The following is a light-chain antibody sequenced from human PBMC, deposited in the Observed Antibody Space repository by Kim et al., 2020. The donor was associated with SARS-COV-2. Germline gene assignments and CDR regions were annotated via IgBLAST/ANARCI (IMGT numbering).Light chain of an antibody. V-gene: IGLV5-45*01. CDR2: YQSDSDK. J-gene: IGLJ3*02. Sequence: LRNGVNVHTYRVYWYQQKPGAPPQYLRGYQSDSDKQPDSGVRSRFSGSKDTSANAGILLISGLQSEDEADYYCLIWHNNAWVFGGGTQLTVL. CDR1: NGVNVHTYR. CDR3: LIWHNNAWV.